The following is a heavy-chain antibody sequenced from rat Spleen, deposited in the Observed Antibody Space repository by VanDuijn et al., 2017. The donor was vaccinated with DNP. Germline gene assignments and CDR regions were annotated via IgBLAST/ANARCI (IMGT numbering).Heavy chain of an antibody. D-gene: IGHD5-1*01. CDR1: GYSTPSNFT. V-gene: IGHV3-3*01. CDR2: TNGAGDL. CDR3: AIQLGVFDY. J-gene: IGHJ2*01. Sequence: EVHLLESGPGLVTPSHSLSPTCSLTGYSTPSNFTWRWIRKFPGIKREWMGTTNGAGDLNYTPSLRSRISITRDTSKIQFFLQVNSVTTEDSATYYCAIQLGVFDYWGQGVLVTVSS.